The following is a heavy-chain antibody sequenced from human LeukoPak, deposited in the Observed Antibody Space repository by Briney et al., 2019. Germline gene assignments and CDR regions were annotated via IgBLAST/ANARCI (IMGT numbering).Heavy chain of an antibody. CDR2: ISSSSSYI. CDR1: GFTFSSYS. D-gene: IGHD4-17*01. CDR3: ASPPYGDPNFDAFDI. Sequence: PGGSLRLSCAASGFTFSSYSMTWVRQAPGKGLEWVSSISSSSSYIYYADSVKGRFTISRDNAKNSLYLQMNSLRAEDTAVYYCASPPYGDPNFDAFDIWGQGTMVTVSS. V-gene: IGHV3-21*01. J-gene: IGHJ3*02.